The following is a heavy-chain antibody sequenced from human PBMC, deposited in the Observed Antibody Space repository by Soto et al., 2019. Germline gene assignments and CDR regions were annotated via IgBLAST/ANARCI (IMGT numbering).Heavy chain of an antibody. Sequence: GGSLRLSCTASGFTFRNYAMNWVRQAPGKGLEWVSTISNDGGITNYADSLKGRFTISRDNSKNTLYLQMDSLRAEDTAIYYCAKGLTATTTSVDYCSQGSVVTVFS. CDR2: ISNDGGIT. J-gene: IGHJ4*02. V-gene: IGHV3-23*01. CDR1: GFTFRNYA. D-gene: IGHD1-20*01. CDR3: AKGLTATTTSVDY.